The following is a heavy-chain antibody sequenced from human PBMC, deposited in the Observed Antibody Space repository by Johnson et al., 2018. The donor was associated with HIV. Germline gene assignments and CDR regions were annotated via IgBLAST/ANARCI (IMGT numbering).Heavy chain of an antibody. CDR2: VNPNGGST. CDR1: QFTFSSYY. J-gene: IGHJ3*02. D-gene: IGHD5-18*01. CDR3: TRGGAWILNAFDI. V-gene: IGHV3-25*03. Sequence: VQLVESGGGLLQPAWSPRLSCAASQFTFSSYYMICVRQASGNGLELVGQVNPNGGSTYLIDSGKDRFNISRDNAKNTLHLQMNSLRVEDTAVYYCTRGGAWILNAFDIWGQGTMVTVSS.